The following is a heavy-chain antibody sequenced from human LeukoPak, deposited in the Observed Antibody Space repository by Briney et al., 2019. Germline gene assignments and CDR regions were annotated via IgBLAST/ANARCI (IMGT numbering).Heavy chain of an antibody. D-gene: IGHD3-16*01. CDR1: GFTFSDAW. V-gene: IGHV3-15*01. CDR3: TTDYVWGSYEVY. J-gene: IGHJ4*02. CDR2: IKSKTDGGTR. Sequence: GGSLRLSCAASGFTFSDAWMSWVRQLPGKGLEWVGRIKSKTDGGTRDSAAPVKGRFTISRHDSKNTLYLQMNSLKTEDTGIYYCTTDYVWGSYEVYWGQGTLVTVSS.